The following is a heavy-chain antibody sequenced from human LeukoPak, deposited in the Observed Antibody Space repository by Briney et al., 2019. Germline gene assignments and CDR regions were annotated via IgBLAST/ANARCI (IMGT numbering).Heavy chain of an antibody. CDR1: GFTVSSYA. CDR3: AKGSSGWYGSPLDY. V-gene: IGHV3-23*01. D-gene: IGHD6-19*01. Sequence: GGSLRLSCAASGFTVSSYAMSWVRQAPGKGLEWVSAISGSGGSTYYADSVRGRFTISRDNSKNTLYLQMNSLRAEDTAVYYCAKGSSGWYGSPLDYWGQGTLVTVSS. J-gene: IGHJ4*02. CDR2: ISGSGGST.